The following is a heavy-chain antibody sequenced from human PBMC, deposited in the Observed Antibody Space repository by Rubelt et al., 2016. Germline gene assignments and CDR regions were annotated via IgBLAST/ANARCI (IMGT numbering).Heavy chain of an antibody. D-gene: IGHD4-17*01. CDR1: GYTFTSYG. CDR3: GRAWDYGDRFPIDY. V-gene: IGHV1-18*01. Sequence: QVQLVQSGAEVKKPGASVKVSCKASGYTFTSYGISWVRQAPGQGLEWMGWIRAYNGNTKYAHKRKGRGNLTTDTSTNTAYMELTNLKADETAVYYCGRAWDYGDRFPIDYWGQGTLVTVSS. CDR2: IRAYNGNT. J-gene: IGHJ4*02.